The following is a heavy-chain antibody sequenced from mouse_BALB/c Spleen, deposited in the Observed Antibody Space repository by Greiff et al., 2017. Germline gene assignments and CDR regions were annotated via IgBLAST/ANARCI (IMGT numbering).Heavy chain of an antibody. J-gene: IGHJ4*01. Sequence: EVQLQQSGPDLVKPSQSLSLTCTVTGYSITSCSSWCFIQQTPGNKLEWMGYIHYSGSTNYNPSLKRRISITRDTSKNPFCLQLNSVTTEDTATYYCAGRGNELPYYAMDYWGQGTSVTVSS. CDR2: IHYSGST. D-gene: IGHD2-1*01. CDR1: GYSITSCSS. V-gene: IGHV3-1*02. CDR3: AGRGNELPYYAMDY.